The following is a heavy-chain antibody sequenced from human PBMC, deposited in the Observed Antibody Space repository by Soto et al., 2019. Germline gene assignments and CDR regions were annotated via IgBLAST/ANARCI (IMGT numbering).Heavy chain of an antibody. D-gene: IGHD3-16*02. CDR2: INYSGST. V-gene: IGHV4-34*01. Sequence: PSETLSLTCAVYGGSFSGYYWSRIRQPPGKGLEWIGEINYSGSTNYNPSLKSRVTISVDTSKNQFSLKLSSVTAADTAVYYCARGDYVWGSYRYYYGMYAGGQGATVTGAS. CDR1: GGSFSGYY. J-gene: IGHJ6*02. CDR3: ARGDYVWGSYRYYYGMYA.